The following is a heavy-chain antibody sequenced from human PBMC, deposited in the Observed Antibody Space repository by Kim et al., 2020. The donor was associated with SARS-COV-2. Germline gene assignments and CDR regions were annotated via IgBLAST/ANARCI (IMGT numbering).Heavy chain of an antibody. Sequence: SVKVSCKASGGTFSSYAISWVRQAPGQGLEWMGGIIPIFGTANYAQKFQGRVTITADESTSTAYMELSSLRSEDTAVYYCARDEEGDGYNFHYWGQGTLVTVSS. V-gene: IGHV1-69*13. J-gene: IGHJ4*02. D-gene: IGHD5-12*01. CDR2: IIPIFGTA. CDR1: GGTFSSYA. CDR3: ARDEEGDGYNFHY.